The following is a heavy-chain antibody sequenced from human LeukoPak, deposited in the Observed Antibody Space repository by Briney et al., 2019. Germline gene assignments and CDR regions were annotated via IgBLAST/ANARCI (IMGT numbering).Heavy chain of an antibody. CDR3: ARRKGSATGNWFDP. CDR1: VGSISSYY. CDR2: IYYSGST. Sequence: SETLSLTCTVSVGSISSYYWSWIRQPSGKGLVGIGYIYYSGSTNYNPSLKSRVTISVDTSKNQFSLKLSSVTAADTAVYYCARRKGSATGNWFDPWGQGTLVTVSS. D-gene: IGHD5-12*01. V-gene: IGHV4-59*08. J-gene: IGHJ5*02.